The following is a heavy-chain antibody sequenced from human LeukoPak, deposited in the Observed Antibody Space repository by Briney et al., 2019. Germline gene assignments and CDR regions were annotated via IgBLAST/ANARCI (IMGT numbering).Heavy chain of an antibody. CDR2: TIPIFGTA. D-gene: IGHD6-19*01. CDR1: GGTFSSYA. J-gene: IGHJ4*02. Sequence: SVKVSCKASGGTFSSYAISWVRQAPGQGLEWMGGTIPIFGTANYAQKFQGRVTITADESTSTAYMELSSLRSEDTAVYYCARDQGHSSGWYVNYFDYWGQGTLVTVSS. V-gene: IGHV1-69*01. CDR3: ARDQGHSSGWYVNYFDY.